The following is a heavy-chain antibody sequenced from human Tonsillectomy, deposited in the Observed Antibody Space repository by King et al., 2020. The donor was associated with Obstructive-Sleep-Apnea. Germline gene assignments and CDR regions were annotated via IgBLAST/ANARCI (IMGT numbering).Heavy chain of an antibody. CDR3: ARDVPTSDRAEDY. CDR2: MNPNSGGT. V-gene: IGHV1-2*02. CDR1: GYTFTGYF. J-gene: IGHJ4*02. Sequence: QLVQSGAEVRKPGASVKVSCKASGYTFTGYFMHWVRQAPGQGLEWMGWMNPNSGGTNYAQKFQGGVTMTRDTFISTAYMELSGLRSGDTAVYYCARDVPTSDRAEDYWGQGTLVTVSS.